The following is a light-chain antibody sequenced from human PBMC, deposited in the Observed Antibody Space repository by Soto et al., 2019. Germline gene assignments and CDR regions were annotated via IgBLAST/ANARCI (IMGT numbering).Light chain of an antibody. CDR3: CSYAGSYTFV. Sequence: QSALTQPRSVSGSPGQSVTISCTGTSSDVGVYNYVSWYQQYPGKAPKIMIYDVSKRPSGVPDRFSGPKSDNTASLTFSGLQAEDEADYYCCSYAGSYTFVFGIGTKVTVL. CDR1: SSDVGVYNY. J-gene: IGLJ1*01. V-gene: IGLV2-11*01. CDR2: DVS.